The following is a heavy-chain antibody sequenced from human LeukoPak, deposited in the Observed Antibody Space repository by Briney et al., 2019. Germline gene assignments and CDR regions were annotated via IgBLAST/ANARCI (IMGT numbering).Heavy chain of an antibody. Sequence: SETLSLTCTVSGGSISSGSYYWSWLRQPAGTGLEWIGRIYTSGSTNYNPSLKSRVTISVDTSKNQFSLKLSSVTAADTAVYYCARLAVEMATATYDYWGQGTLVTVSS. CDR2: IYTSGST. D-gene: IGHD5-24*01. CDR3: ARLAVEMATATYDY. V-gene: IGHV4-61*02. CDR1: GGSISSGSYY. J-gene: IGHJ4*02.